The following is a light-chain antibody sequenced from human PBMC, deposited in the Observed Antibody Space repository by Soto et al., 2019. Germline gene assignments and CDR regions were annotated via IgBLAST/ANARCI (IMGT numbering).Light chain of an antibody. CDR2: GAS. V-gene: IGKV3-20*01. CDR3: QQYAEGTPIT. Sequence: EILLTQSPGSLSVCPGERASLSCRASQNVNNRLAWYQQKAGQAPRLLISGASSRATGIPDRFSGSGSGTACTPTISRLESDDFALYYCQQYAEGTPITVGQGTRLDIK. CDR1: QNVNNR. J-gene: IGKJ5*01.